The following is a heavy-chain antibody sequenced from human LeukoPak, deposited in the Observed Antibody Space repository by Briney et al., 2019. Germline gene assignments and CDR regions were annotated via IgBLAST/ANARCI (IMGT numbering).Heavy chain of an antibody. CDR2: IYYSGST. CDR3: ARWRRYSYHAFDI. J-gene: IGHJ3*02. D-gene: IGHD5-18*01. CDR1: GGSISSYY. Sequence: SETLSLTCTVSGGSISSYYWSWIRQPPGKGLEWIGYIYYSGSTNYNPSLKSRVTISVDTSKNQFSLKLSSVTAADTAVYYCARWRRYSYHAFDIWGQGTMVTVSS. V-gene: IGHV4-59*01.